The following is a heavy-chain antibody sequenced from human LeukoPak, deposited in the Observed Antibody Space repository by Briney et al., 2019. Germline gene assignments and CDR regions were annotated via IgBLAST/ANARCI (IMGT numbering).Heavy chain of an antibody. Sequence: SETLSLTCTVSGGSISSYYWSWIRPPPGKGLEWIGHIYYSGSTNYNPSLESRLTISVDASKNKFSLQLSSMTAADTALYYYARARGVITPDWFYPCGQGALVTVSS. V-gene: IGHV4-59*01. J-gene: IGHJ5*02. CDR2: IYYSGST. CDR1: GGSISSYY. D-gene: IGHD3-10*01. CDR3: ARARGVITPDWFYP.